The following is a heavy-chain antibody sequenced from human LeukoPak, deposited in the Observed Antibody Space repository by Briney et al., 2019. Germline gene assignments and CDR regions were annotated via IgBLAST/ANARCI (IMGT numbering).Heavy chain of an antibody. CDR2: IKGKTDGGTT. D-gene: IGHD5-18*01. CDR1: GFTFSNAC. Sequence: GGSLRLSCATSGFTFSNACMSWVRQAPGKGLEWVGQIKGKTDGGTTDYAAPVQGRFTISRDDSKNTLYLQMNSLKTEDTAVYYCTTGTWIQLWLADYWGQGTLVTVSS. CDR3: TTGTWIQLWLADY. V-gene: IGHV3-15*01. J-gene: IGHJ4*02.